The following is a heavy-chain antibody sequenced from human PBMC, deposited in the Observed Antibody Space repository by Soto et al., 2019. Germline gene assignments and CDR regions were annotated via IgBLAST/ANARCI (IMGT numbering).Heavy chain of an antibody. CDR2: ISYDGSNK. CDR3: ALDIVATNGAFDI. Sequence: GGSLRLSCAASGFTFSSYAMHWVRQAPGKGLEWVAVISYDGSNKYYADSVKGRFTISRDNSKNTLYLQMNSLRAEDTAVYYCALDIVATNGAFDIWGQGTMVTVSS. CDR1: GFTFSSYA. V-gene: IGHV3-30-3*01. J-gene: IGHJ3*02. D-gene: IGHD5-12*01.